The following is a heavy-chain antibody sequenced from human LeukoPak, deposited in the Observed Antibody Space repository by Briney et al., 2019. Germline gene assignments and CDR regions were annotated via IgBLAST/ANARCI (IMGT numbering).Heavy chain of an antibody. CDR3: ARGYGGYEFLFDY. Sequence: ASVTVSCKASGYTFTGYYMHWVRQAPGQGLEWMGCINPNSGGTNYAQKFQGRVTMTRDTSISTAYMELSRLRSDDTAVYYCARGYGGYEFLFDYWGQGTLVTVSS. V-gene: IGHV1-2*02. J-gene: IGHJ4*02. D-gene: IGHD5-12*01. CDR2: INPNSGGT. CDR1: GYTFTGYY.